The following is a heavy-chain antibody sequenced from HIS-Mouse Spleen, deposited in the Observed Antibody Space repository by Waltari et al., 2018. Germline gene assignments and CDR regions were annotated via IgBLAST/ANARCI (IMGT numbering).Heavy chain of an antibody. CDR3: AKDKHHAFDY. J-gene: IGHJ4*02. CDR1: GSTFSSYG. V-gene: IGHV3-30*18. CDR2: ISYDGSNK. Sequence: QVQLVESGGGVVQPGRSLSLSCAAAGSTFSSYGMHWVRQAPGKGLEWVAVISYDGSNKYYADSVKGRFTISRDNSKNTLYLQMNSLRAEDTAVYYCAKDKHHAFDYWGQGTLVTVSS.